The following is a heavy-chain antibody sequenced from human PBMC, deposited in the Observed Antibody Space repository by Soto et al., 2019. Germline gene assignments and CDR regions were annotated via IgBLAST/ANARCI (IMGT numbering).Heavy chain of an antibody. CDR3: ARDQGYDFWSGYFGPMDV. D-gene: IGHD3-3*01. V-gene: IGHV1-69*13. J-gene: IGHJ6*02. Sequence: GASVKVSCKASGGTFSSYAISWVRQAPGQGLEWMGGIIPIFGTANYAQKFQGRVTITADESTSTAYMELSSLRSEDTAVYYCARDQGYDFWSGYFGPMDVWGQGTTVTVSS. CDR2: IIPIFGTA. CDR1: GGTFSSYA.